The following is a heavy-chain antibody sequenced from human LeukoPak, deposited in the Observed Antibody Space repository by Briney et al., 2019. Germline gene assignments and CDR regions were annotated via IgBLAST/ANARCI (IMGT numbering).Heavy chain of an antibody. CDR3: ARYDNGKDYFDY. D-gene: IGHD1-1*01. Sequence: PGGSLRLSCAASGFTFSSYWMTWVRQAPGKGLEWVSLMYSGGGTSYADSVKGRFTISRDTSKNTLYLQMSSLRAEDTALYYCARYDNGKDYFDYWGQGTLVTVSS. J-gene: IGHJ4*02. CDR1: GFTFSSYW. CDR2: MYSGGGT. V-gene: IGHV3-53*01.